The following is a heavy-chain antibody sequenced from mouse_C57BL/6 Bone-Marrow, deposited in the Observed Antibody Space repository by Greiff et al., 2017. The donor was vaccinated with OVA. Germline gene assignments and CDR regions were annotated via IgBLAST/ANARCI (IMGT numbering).Heavy chain of an antibody. V-gene: IGHV5-6*01. CDR2: ISSGGSYT. CDR1: GFTFSSYG. CDR3: ARHVITYYFDY. Sequence: EVKLMESGGDLVKPGGSLKLSCAASGFTFSSYGMSWVRQTPDKRLEWVATISSGGSYTYYPDSVKGRLTITRDNAKNTLYLQMSSLKSEDTAMYYCARHVITYYFDYWGQGTTLTVSS. D-gene: IGHD2-4*01. J-gene: IGHJ2*01.